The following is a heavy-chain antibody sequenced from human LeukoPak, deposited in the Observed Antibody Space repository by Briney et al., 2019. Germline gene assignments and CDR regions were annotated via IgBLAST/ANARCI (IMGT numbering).Heavy chain of an antibody. Sequence: PGGSLRLSCAASGFTFSRYGMHWVRQAPGKGLEWVTAISYDGSNKYYADSVKGRFTISRDNSKNTLYVQMNSLRAEDTAVYYCAKDEVGGHFEYWGQGILVTVSS. CDR2: ISYDGSNK. V-gene: IGHV3-30*04. CDR1: GFTFSRYG. J-gene: IGHJ4*02. CDR3: AKDEVGGHFEY.